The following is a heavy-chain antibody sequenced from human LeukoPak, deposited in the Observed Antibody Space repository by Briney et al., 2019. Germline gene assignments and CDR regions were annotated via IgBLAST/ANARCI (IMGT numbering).Heavy chain of an antibody. V-gene: IGHV4-59*01. J-gene: IGHJ4*02. CDR2: NYYSGGT. D-gene: IGHD6-6*01. Sequence: SETVSLTCTVSGGSINSYYWSWIRQPPGKGLEWIGYNYYSGGTNYNPSLKSRVTISLDTPRNQFSLKLTSLTAADTAVYYCARVRFYSSSYHGGHYFDSWGQGTLVTVSS. CDR3: ARVRFYSSSYHGGHYFDS. CDR1: GGSINSYY.